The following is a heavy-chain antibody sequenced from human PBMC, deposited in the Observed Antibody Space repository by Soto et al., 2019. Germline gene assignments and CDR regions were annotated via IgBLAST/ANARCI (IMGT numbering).Heavy chain of an antibody. J-gene: IGHJ4*02. Sequence: EVQLVESGGGLVKPGGSLRLSCAASGFTFSSYSMNWVRQAPGKGLEWVSSISSSSSYIYYADSVKGRFTISRDNAKNPLYLQMNSLRAEDTAVYYCARDLAGYFDYWGQGTLVTVSS. CDR3: ARDLAGYFDY. CDR2: ISSSSSYI. V-gene: IGHV3-21*01. CDR1: GFTFSSYS.